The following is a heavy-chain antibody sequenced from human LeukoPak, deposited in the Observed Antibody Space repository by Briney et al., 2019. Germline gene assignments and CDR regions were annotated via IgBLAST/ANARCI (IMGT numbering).Heavy chain of an antibody. D-gene: IGHD2-2*01. V-gene: IGHV3-7*01. CDR1: GFTLSSYA. CDR2: IKQDGSEK. CDR3: AREFCSSTNCYFDY. J-gene: IGHJ4*02. Sequence: GGSLRLSCVASGFTLSSYAVSWVRQAPGKGLEWVASIKQDGSEKYYVDSVKGRFTISRDNAKNSLYLQMNSLRAEDTAVYYCAREFCSSTNCYFDYRGQGTLVTVSS.